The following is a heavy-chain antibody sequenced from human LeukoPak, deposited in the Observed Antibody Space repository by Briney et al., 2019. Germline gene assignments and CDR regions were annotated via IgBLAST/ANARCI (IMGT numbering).Heavy chain of an antibody. Sequence: PSETLSLTCAVYSGSFSGYYWSWIRQPPGKGLEWIGEINHSGSTNYNPSLKSRVTISVDTSKNQFSLKLSSVTAADTAVYYCARRGYIVVVPAAINWFDPWGQGTLVTVSS. CDR2: INHSGST. J-gene: IGHJ5*02. CDR3: ARRGYIVVVPAAINWFDP. V-gene: IGHV4-34*01. CDR1: SGSFSGYY. D-gene: IGHD2-2*01.